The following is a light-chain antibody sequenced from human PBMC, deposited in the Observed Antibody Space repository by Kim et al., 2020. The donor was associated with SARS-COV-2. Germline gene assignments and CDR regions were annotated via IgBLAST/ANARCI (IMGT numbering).Light chain of an antibody. J-gene: IGLJ2*01. Sequence: GQSVAISCTGTRSDVGAYNYVYWYQQHPGKAPKLIIYELNKRPSGVPDRFSGSKSGNTASLTVSGLQAEDEADYYCSSYAGSNNVLFGGGTQLTVL. CDR3: SSYAGSNNVL. V-gene: IGLV2-8*01. CDR2: ELN. CDR1: RSDVGAYNY.